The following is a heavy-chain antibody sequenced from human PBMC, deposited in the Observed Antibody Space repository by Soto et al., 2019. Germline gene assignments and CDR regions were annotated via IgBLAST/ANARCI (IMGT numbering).Heavy chain of an antibody. J-gene: IGHJ6*02. Sequence: GGSLRLSCAASGFTFSSYGMHWVRQAPGKGLEWVAVISYDGSNKYYADSVRGRFTISRDNSKNTLYLQMNSLRAEDTAVYYCAKDIVVVPAAMNYYYYYGMAVWGQGTTVTVSS. V-gene: IGHV3-30*18. CDR3: AKDIVVVPAAMNYYYYYGMAV. CDR1: GFTFSSYG. CDR2: ISYDGSNK. D-gene: IGHD2-2*01.